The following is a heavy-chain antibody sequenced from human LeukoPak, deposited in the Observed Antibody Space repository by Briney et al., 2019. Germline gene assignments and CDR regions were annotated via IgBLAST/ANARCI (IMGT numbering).Heavy chain of an antibody. D-gene: IGHD3-10*01. V-gene: IGHV3-11*04. CDR3: ARDNAYYYGPEAGGMDV. Sequence: KPGGSLRLSCAASGFPLTDYYMSWIRQAPGKGLEWVSYITSSGDPIYYADSVKGRFTISRDNAKNSLYLQMNSLRAEDTAVYYCARDNAYYYGPEAGGMDVWGQGTTVTVSS. J-gene: IGHJ6*02. CDR1: GFPLTDYY. CDR2: ITSSGDPI.